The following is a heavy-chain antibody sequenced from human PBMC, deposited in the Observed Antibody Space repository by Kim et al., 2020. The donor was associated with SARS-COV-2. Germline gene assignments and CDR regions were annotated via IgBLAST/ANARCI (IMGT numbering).Heavy chain of an antibody. CDR3: AKDHDSSGYNAYYFDY. D-gene: IGHD3-22*01. J-gene: IGHJ4*02. V-gene: IGHV3-30*02. Sequence: SVKGRFTISRDNSKNTLYLQMNSLRAEDTAVYYCAKDHDSSGYNAYYFDYWGQGTLVTVSS.